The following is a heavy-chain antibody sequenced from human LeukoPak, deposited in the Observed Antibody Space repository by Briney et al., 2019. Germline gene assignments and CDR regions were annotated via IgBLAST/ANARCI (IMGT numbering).Heavy chain of an antibody. CDR1: GGSISSYY. V-gene: IGHV4-59*01. J-gene: IGHJ4*02. CDR2: IYYSGST. CDR3: AGSNTYAVGRLNY. D-gene: IGHD2-2*01. Sequence: SETLSLTCTVSGGSISSYYWSWIRQPPGKGLEWIGYIYYSGSTNYNPSLKSRVTISVDTSKNQFSLKLNSVTAADTAVYYCAGSNTYAVGRLNYWGQGTLVTVSS.